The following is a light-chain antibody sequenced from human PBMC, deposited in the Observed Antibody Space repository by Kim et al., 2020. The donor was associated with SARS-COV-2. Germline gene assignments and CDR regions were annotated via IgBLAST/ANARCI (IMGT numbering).Light chain of an antibody. CDR3: LQRHDWPLT. J-gene: IGKJ4*01. CDR2: DAS. Sequence: SLSPGDRATLSCRASLRISSDLGWYQQMPGQPPRLLIYDASNRATGIPARFSGSGSGTDFTLTISSLKPEDFGVYYCLQRHDWPLTFGGGTKVEI. V-gene: IGKV3-11*01. CDR1: LRISSD.